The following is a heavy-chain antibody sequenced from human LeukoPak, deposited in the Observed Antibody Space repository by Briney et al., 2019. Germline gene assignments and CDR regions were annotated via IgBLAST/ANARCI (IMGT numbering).Heavy chain of an antibody. J-gene: IGHJ6*03. V-gene: IGHV3-74*01. CDR2: ISSDGSII. D-gene: IGHD6-13*01. CDR3: ARDRGSSWVYYYYMDV. CDR1: GFSFSSYW. Sequence: GGSLRLSCAASGFSFSSYWMHWVRQAPGKGLVWVSRISSDGSIINYADSVKGRFTISRDNAKNTLYLLMNSLRVEDTAVYYCARDRGSSWVYYYYMDVWGKGTPVTVSS.